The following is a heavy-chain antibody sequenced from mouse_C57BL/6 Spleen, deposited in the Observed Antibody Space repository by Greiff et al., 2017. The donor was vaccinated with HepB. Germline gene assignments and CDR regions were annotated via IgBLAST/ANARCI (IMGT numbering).Heavy chain of an antibody. J-gene: IGHJ1*03. CDR3: AKGDMRGNYWYFDV. CDR2: INPYNGGT. V-gene: IGHV1-19*01. D-gene: IGHD2-1*01. Sequence: VQLQQSGPVLVKPGASVKMSCKASGYTFTDYYMNWVKQSHGKSLEWIGVINPYNGGTSYNQKFKGKATLTVDKSSSTAYMELNSLTSEDSAVYYYAKGDMRGNYWYFDVWGTGTTVTVSS. CDR1: GYTFTDYY.